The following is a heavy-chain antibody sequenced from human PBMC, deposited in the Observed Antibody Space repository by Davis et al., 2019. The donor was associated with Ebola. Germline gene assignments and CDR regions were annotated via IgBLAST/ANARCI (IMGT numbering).Heavy chain of an antibody. Sequence: GESLKISCAASGFTFSSYAMSWVRQAPGKGLEWVSAITGSGGITYYADSVKGRFTISRDNSKNTLYLQVNTLRAEDSAVYYCVLYSSSFRSFDYWGQGTPVTVSS. D-gene: IGHD6-6*01. CDR2: ITGSGGIT. V-gene: IGHV3-23*01. J-gene: IGHJ4*02. CDR1: GFTFSSYA. CDR3: VLYSSSFRSFDY.